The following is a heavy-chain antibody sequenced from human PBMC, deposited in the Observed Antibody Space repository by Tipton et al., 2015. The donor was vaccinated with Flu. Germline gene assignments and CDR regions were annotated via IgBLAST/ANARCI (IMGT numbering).Heavy chain of an antibody. Sequence: TLSLTCTVSGYSISSGYYWGWIRQPPGKGLEWIGSIYHSGSIYYNPSLKSRVTISVDTSKNQFSLKLSSVTAADTAVYYCARAIRAAYYFDYWGQGTLVTVSS. V-gene: IGHV4-38-2*02. CDR1: GYSISSGYY. D-gene: IGHD6-25*01. CDR3: ARAIRAAYYFDY. CDR2: IYHSGSI. J-gene: IGHJ4*02.